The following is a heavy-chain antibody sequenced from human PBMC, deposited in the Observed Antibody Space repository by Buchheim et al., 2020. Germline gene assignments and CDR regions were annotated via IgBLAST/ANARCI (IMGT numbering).Heavy chain of an antibody. CDR1: GGSISSGGYY. Sequence: QVQLQESGPGLVKPSQTLSLTCTVSGGSISSGGYYWSWIRQHPGKGLEWIGYIYYSGSTYYNPSLKSRVTISVETSKKQFSLKLSSVTAADTAVYYCARDKRGWSSGYDVRFDYWGQGTL. CDR2: IYYSGST. J-gene: IGHJ4*02. V-gene: IGHV4-31*03. D-gene: IGHD5-12*01. CDR3: ARDKRGWSSGYDVRFDY.